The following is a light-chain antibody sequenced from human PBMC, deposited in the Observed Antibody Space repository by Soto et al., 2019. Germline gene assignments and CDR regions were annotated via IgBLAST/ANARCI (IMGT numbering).Light chain of an antibody. Sequence: QSALTQPPSVSGSPGQSVTISCTGTSSDVGTYNRVSWYQQTPGTAPKLMIYEVNNRPSGVPDRFSGSKSGNTASLTISGLQAEDDADYYCCSYAGSSTFVVFGGGTKVTVL. CDR3: CSYAGSSTFVV. CDR1: SSDVGTYNR. J-gene: IGLJ2*01. V-gene: IGLV2-18*02. CDR2: EVN.